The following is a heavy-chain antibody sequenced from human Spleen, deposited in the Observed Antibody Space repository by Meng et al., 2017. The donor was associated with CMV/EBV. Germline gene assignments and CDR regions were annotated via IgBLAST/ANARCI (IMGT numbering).Heavy chain of an antibody. V-gene: IGHV1-2*02. D-gene: IGHD1-1*01. CDR2: INPNSGGT. J-gene: IGHJ4*02. CDR1: GYTFTGYY. Sequence: ASVQVSCKASGYTFTGYYMHWVRQAPGQGLEWMGWINPNSGGTNYAQKFQGRVTMTRDTSISTAYMELSRLRSDDTAVYYCARGFSQPENDVQVDYWGQGTLVTVSS. CDR3: ARGFSQPENDVQVDY.